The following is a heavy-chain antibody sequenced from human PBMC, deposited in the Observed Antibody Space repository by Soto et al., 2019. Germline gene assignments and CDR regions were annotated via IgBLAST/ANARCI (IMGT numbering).Heavy chain of an antibody. J-gene: IGHJ4*02. CDR1: GGTFSSYA. D-gene: IGHD2-15*01. V-gene: IGHV1-69*13. Sequence: ASVKVSCKASGGTFSSYAISWVRQAPGQGLEWMGGIIPIFGTANYAQKFQGRVTITADESTSTAYMELSSLRSEDTAVYYCARDLPRCSGGSCYSWPYYFDYWGQGTLVTVSS. CDR2: IIPIFGTA. CDR3: ARDLPRCSGGSCYSWPYYFDY.